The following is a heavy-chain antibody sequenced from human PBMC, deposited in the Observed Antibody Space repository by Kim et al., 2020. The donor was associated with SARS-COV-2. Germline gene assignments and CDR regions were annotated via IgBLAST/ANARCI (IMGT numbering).Heavy chain of an antibody. CDR3: ARDTLDLWSGPIGVGIVDY. D-gene: IGHD3-3*01. CDR1: GFTFTSYE. CDR2: ISSSGSTI. J-gene: IGHJ4*02. Sequence: GGSLRLSCAASGFTFTSYEMNWVRQAPGKGLEWVSYISSSGSTIYYADSVKGRFTISRDNAKNSLYLEMNSLRAEDTAVYYCARDTLDLWSGPIGVGIVDYWGQGTLVTVSS. V-gene: IGHV3-48*03.